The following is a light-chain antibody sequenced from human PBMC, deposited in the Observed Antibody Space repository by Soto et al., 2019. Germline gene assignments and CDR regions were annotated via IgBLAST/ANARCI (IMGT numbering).Light chain of an antibody. J-gene: IGLJ2*01. Sequence: QSALTQPASVSGSPGQSITISCTGTSSDVGGYNLVSWYQQHPGKAPKLMICEGTKRPSGVSNRFSGSKSGNTASLTISGLQAEYEADYYCCSYAGGTTYVVFGGGTKLTVL. CDR3: CSYAGGTTYVV. V-gene: IGLV2-23*01. CDR1: SSDVGGYNL. CDR2: EGT.